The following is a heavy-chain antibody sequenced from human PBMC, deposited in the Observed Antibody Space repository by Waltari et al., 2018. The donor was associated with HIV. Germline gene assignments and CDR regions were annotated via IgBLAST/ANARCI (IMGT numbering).Heavy chain of an antibody. V-gene: IGHV1-8*01. J-gene: IGHJ4*02. D-gene: IGHD2-21*02. CDR3: ARSLACPDCYSEMDS. CDR1: GYIFTRYD. CDR2: VNPNSGNT. Sequence: QVQLGQSGAEMKEPGASVRVSCEGSGYIFTRYDMHWVRQEPGQGPEWMGWVNPNSGNTGYAQNCQGRVTMTMNTPTSTAYMELSNLKSEDTAVYYCARSLACPDCYSEMDSWGQGTLITVSS.